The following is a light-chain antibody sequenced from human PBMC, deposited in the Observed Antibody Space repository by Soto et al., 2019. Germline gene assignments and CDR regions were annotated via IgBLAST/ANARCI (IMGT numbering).Light chain of an antibody. Sequence: DIQMSQSPSSLSASVGDSVTISCRASQNINKNLNWYQQKSGKAPSLLIYGASTFQSGVPSRFRGSGSGTDFTLAITNLQPEDFATYYCQQSFHTPYTFGQGTKLEI. CDR1: QNINKN. V-gene: IGKV1-39*01. CDR3: QQSFHTPYT. CDR2: GAS. J-gene: IGKJ2*01.